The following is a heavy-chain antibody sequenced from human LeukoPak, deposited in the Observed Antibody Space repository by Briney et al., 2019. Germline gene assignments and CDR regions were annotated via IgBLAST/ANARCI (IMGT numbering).Heavy chain of an antibody. D-gene: IGHD3-10*01. J-gene: IGHJ4*02. Sequence: GGSLRLSCTASGFTFSSYGMHWVRQAPGKGLEWVSFIRFDGSEKYYADSVRGRFTISRDNSKNTLSLQMNSLRAEDTAVYYCAKDYGSGSYFDYWGQGTLVTVSS. CDR1: GFTFSSYG. CDR3: AKDYGSGSYFDY. CDR2: IRFDGSEK. V-gene: IGHV3-30*02.